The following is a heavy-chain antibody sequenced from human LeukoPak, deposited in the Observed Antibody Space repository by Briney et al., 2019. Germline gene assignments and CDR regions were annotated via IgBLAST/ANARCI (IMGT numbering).Heavy chain of an antibody. D-gene: IGHD2-2*01. CDR2: IKQDGSKK. V-gene: IGHV3-7*03. J-gene: IGHJ4*02. CDR1: GFTFSSYG. Sequence: PGRSLRLSCAASGFTFSSYGMHWVRQAPGKGLEWVANIKQDGSKKSYVDSVKGRFTISRDNAKNSLYLQMNSLRAEDTAIYFCAKDEAWRPAADWGQGTLVTVSS. CDR3: AKDEAWRPAAD.